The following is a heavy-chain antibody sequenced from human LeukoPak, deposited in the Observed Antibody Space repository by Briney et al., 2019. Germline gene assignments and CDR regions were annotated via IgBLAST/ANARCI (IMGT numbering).Heavy chain of an antibody. CDR1: GGSFSGYY. Sequence: SETLSLTCAVYGGSFSGYYWSWIRQPLGKGLEWIGEINHSGSTNYNPSLKSRVTISVDKSKNQFSLKLSSVTAADTAVYYCARDSAYYCSSTSCSNRTPFDYWGQGTLVTVSS. CDR3: ARDSAYYCSSTSCSNRTPFDY. D-gene: IGHD2-2*01. V-gene: IGHV4-34*01. CDR2: INHSGST. J-gene: IGHJ4*02.